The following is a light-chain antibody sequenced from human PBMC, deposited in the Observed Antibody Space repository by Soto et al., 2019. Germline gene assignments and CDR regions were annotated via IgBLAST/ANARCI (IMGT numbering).Light chain of an antibody. CDR1: RSVSTN. CDR2: GAS. Sequence: IVMTQSPATLSVSPGDRATLACRASRSVSTNLALYQQKPGQVPRLLMYGASTRATGIPARFSGSRSGTEFTLTISSLQSEDLAVYYCQQYDNWSPYTLGQGTKVDIQ. V-gene: IGKV3-15*01. J-gene: IGKJ2*01. CDR3: QQYDNWSPYT.